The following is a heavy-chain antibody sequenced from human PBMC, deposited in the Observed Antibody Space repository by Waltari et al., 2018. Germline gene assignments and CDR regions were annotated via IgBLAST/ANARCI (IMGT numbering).Heavy chain of an antibody. CDR3: AKGLDSSGYHDAFDI. Sequence: EVQLVESGGGLVQPGRSLRLSCAASGFTFAAYAMTWVRQAPGKGLELVAGISWNSGSIGYADSVKGRFTISRDNAKNSLYLQMNSLRAEDTALYYCAKGLDSSGYHDAFDIWGQGTMVTVSS. J-gene: IGHJ3*02. CDR2: ISWNSGSI. D-gene: IGHD3-22*01. CDR1: GFTFAAYA. V-gene: IGHV3-9*01.